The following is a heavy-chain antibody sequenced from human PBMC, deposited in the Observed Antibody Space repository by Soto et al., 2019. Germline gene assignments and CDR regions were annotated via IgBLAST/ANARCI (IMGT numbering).Heavy chain of an antibody. V-gene: IGHV3-30-3*01. D-gene: IGHD3-10*01. CDR2: ISYDGSNK. J-gene: IGHJ6*02. Sequence: PGGSLRLSCAASGFTFSSYAMHWVRQAPGKGLEWVAVISYDGSNKYYADSVKGRFTISRDNSKNTLYLQMNSLRAEDTAVYYCARGGRITMVRGVITIYYYYGMDVWGQGTTVTVS. CDR3: ARGGRITMVRGVITIYYYYGMDV. CDR1: GFTFSSYA.